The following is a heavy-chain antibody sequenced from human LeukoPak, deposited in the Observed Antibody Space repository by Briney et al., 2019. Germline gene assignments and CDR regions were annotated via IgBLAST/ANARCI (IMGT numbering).Heavy chain of an antibody. D-gene: IGHD6-13*01. Sequence: SGTLSLTCAVSGDSISSSNWWSWVRQPPGKGLEWIGEMYHSGSTNYNPSLKSRVTIFVDKSKNQFPLKVTSVTAADTAVYYCVKMATSSTYFDYWGQGTLATVSS. J-gene: IGHJ4*02. CDR1: GDSISSSNW. CDR2: MYHSGST. CDR3: VKMATSSTYFDY. V-gene: IGHV4-4*02.